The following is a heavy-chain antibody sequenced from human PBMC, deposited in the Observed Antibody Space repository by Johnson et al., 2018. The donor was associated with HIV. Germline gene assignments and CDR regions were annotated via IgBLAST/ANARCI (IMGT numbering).Heavy chain of an antibody. CDR1: GFTFSSYC. Sequence: VQLVESGGGLIQPGGSQRLSCAASGFTFSSYCMHWVRQAPGKGLVWVSRINSDGSSTSYADSVKGRFTISRDNAKNSLYLQMNSLRAEDTAVYYCAREGQEFNDAFDIWGQGTMVTVSS. V-gene: IGHV3-74*01. CDR3: AREGQEFNDAFDI. CDR2: INSDGSST. J-gene: IGHJ3*02. D-gene: IGHD3-10*01.